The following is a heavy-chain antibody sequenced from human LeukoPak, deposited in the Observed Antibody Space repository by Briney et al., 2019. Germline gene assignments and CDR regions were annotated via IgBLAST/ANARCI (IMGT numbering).Heavy chain of an antibody. CDR1: GYTFTSYY. V-gene: IGHV1-46*01. CDR3: ARGGIAAAGFSDY. Sequence: ASVKVSCKASGYTFTSYYMHWVRQAPGQGLEWMGIINPSGGSTSSAQKFQGRVTMTRDTSTSTVCMELSSLRSEDTAVYSCARGGIAAAGFSDYWGQGTLVTASS. D-gene: IGHD6-13*01. CDR2: INPSGGST. J-gene: IGHJ4*02.